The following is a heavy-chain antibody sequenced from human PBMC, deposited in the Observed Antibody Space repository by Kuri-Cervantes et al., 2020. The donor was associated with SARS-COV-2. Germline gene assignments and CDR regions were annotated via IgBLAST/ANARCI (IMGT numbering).Heavy chain of an antibody. CDR1: GFTFSSYA. D-gene: IGHD4-23*01. Sequence: GESLKISCAASGFTFSSYAMSWVRQAPGKGLEWVSAISGSGGSTYYADSVKGRFTISRDNSKNTLYLQMNSLRAEDTAVYYCAKASTTMVTHSLVFVYWAQGTLVTVSS. J-gene: IGHJ4*02. CDR3: AKASTTMVTHSLVFVY. CDR2: ISGSGGST. V-gene: IGHV3-23*01.